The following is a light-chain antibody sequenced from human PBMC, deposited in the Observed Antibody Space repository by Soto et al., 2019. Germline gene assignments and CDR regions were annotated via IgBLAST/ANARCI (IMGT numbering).Light chain of an antibody. J-gene: IGKJ1*01. V-gene: IGKV1-39*01. CDR3: QQSYTIPWT. Sequence: DIQMTQSPSSLSSSVVEIVTISCRAIQSIDTYLNWYQQKPGEAPKVLIYVASRLQTGVPSRFSGSGSGTDFSLTITSLQPEDFATYFCQQSYTIPWTFGQGTKVDIK. CDR2: VAS. CDR1: QSIDTY.